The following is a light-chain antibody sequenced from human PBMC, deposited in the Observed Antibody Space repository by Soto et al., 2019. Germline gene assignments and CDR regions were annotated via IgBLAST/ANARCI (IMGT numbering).Light chain of an antibody. CDR3: VLYMGRGIWV. V-gene: IGLV8-61*01. J-gene: IGLJ3*02. Sequence: QTVVTQEPSFSVSPGRTVTLTCGLSSGSVSTTYYPTLYQQTPGQAPRTLIYSTDTRSSGVPDRFSGSILGNKAALTITGAQADDESDDYCVLYMGRGIWVFGGGTKLTVL. CDR1: SGSVSTTYY. CDR2: STD.